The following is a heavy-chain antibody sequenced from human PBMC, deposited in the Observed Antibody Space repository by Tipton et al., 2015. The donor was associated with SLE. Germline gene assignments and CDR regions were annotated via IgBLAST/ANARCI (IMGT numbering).Heavy chain of an antibody. Sequence: SLRLSCAASGFTFSSYWMSWVRQAPGKGLEGVANIKEDGSEKSYADSVKGRFTISRGNAKNSLYLQMNSLRAEDTAVFYCARGIAAAGTGNYWGQGTLVTVSS. J-gene: IGHJ4*02. CDR1: GFTFSSYW. V-gene: IGHV3-7*01. CDR3: ARGIAAAGTGNY. CDR2: IKEDGSEK. D-gene: IGHD6-13*01.